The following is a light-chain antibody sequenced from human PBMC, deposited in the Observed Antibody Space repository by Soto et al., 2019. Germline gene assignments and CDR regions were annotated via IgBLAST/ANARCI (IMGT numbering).Light chain of an antibody. CDR1: QSVSSN. Sequence: EIVMTQSPATLSVSPWERATLSCRASQSVSSNLAWYQQKPGQAPRLLIYDASNRATGIPARFSGSGSGTDFTLTISSLEPEDFAVYYCHQRQYWPPITFGQGTRLEIK. CDR3: HQRQYWPPIT. V-gene: IGKV3-11*01. CDR2: DAS. J-gene: IGKJ5*01.